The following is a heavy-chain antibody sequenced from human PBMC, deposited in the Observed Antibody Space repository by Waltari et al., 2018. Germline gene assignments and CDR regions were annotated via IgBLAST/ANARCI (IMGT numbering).Heavy chain of an antibody. J-gene: IGHJ1*01. CDR1: GGPISSSSYY. CDR2: IYYSGST. D-gene: IGHD2-8*01. V-gene: IGHV4-39*01. CDR3: ATHEGYCTNGVCYPTLKYFQH. Sequence: QLQLQESGPGLVKPSEPLSLTCTVSGGPISSSSYYWGWIPQPPGTGREWIGSIYYSGSTYYNPSLKSRVTISVDTSKNQFSLKLSSVTAADTAVYYCATHEGYCTNGVCYPTLKYFQHWGQGTLVTVSS.